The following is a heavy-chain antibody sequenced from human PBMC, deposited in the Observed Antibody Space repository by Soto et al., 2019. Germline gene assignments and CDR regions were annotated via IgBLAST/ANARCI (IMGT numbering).Heavy chain of an antibody. V-gene: IGHV5-10-1*01. Sequence: PGESLKISCKGSGYSFTSYWISWVRQMPGKGLEWMGRIDPSDSYTNYSPSFQGHVTISADKSISTAYLQWGSLKASDTAMYYCARRESSSWYYYYGMDVWGQGTTVTVSS. CDR2: IDPSDSYT. CDR1: GYSFTSYW. J-gene: IGHJ6*02. D-gene: IGHD6-13*01. CDR3: ARRESSSWYYYYGMDV.